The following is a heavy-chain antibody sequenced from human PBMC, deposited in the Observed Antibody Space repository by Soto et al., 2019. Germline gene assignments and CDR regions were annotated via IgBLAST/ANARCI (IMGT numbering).Heavy chain of an antibody. Sequence: GGSLRLSCAATGFTFSSYAMSWVRQAPGKGLEWVSAISGSGGSTYYADSVKGRFTISRDNSKNTLYLQMNSLRAEDTAVYYCAKDGTMVRGVIPLDYWGQGTLVTVSS. CDR3: AKDGTMVRGVIPLDY. J-gene: IGHJ4*02. V-gene: IGHV3-23*01. CDR1: GFTFSSYA. D-gene: IGHD3-10*01. CDR2: ISGSGGST.